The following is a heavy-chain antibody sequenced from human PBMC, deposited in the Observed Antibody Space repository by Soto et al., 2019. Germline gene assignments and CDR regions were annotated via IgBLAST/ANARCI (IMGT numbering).Heavy chain of an antibody. CDR1: GGSISSGDYY. V-gene: IGHV4-30-4*01. Sequence: SETLSLTCTVSGGSISSGDYYWSWIRQPPVKGLEWMGYIYYSGSTYYNPSLNSRVTISVDTSKNQFSLKLSSVTAADTAVYYCARAGVVYAPRQYYFDYWGQGTPVTVSS. CDR3: ARAGVVYAPRQYYFDY. J-gene: IGHJ4*02. D-gene: IGHD2-8*02. CDR2: IYYSGST.